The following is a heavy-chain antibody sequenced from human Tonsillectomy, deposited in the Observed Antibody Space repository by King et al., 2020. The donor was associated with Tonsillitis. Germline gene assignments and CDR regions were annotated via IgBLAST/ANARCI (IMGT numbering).Heavy chain of an antibody. Sequence: QLVQSGAEVKKPGASVKVSCKASGYTFTSYGISWVRQAPGQGLEWMGWVSAYNGNTNYAQKLQGRVTMTTDTSTSTAYMELRSLRSDDTAVYYCARDHQGGRGSPNPTDYYYGMDVWGQGTPVAVSS. D-gene: IGHD3-16*01. CDR2: VSAYNGNT. CDR3: ARDHQGGRGSPNPTDYYYGMDV. CDR1: GYTFTSYG. J-gene: IGHJ6*02. V-gene: IGHV1-18*04.